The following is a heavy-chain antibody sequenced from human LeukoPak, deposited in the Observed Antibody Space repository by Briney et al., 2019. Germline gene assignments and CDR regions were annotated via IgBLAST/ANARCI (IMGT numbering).Heavy chain of an antibody. CDR2: IYYSGST. J-gene: IGHJ3*02. V-gene: IGHV4-59*01. D-gene: IGHD5-24*01. CDR3: AGRLWRRDGYNLSAFDI. CDR1: GGXISSYY. Sequence: SETLSLTCTVSGGXISSYYWNWIRQPPGKGLEWTGYIYYSGSTNYNPSLKSRVTISVDTSKNQFSLKLSSVTAADTAVYYCAGRLWRRDGYNLSAFDIWGQGTMVTVSS.